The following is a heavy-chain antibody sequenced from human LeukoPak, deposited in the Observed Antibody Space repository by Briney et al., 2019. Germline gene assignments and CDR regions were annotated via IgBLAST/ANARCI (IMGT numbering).Heavy chain of an antibody. CDR3: ARDRLSSWYLSPRYYFDY. D-gene: IGHD6-13*01. CDR1: GFTVSSNY. V-gene: IGHV3-66*01. CDR2: IYSGGST. J-gene: IGHJ4*02. Sequence: GGSLRLSCAASGFTVSSNYMSWVRQAPGKGLEWVSVIYSGGSTYYADSVKGRFTISRDNSKNTLYLQMNSLRAEDTAVYYCARDRLSSWYLSPRYYFDYWGQGTLVTVSS.